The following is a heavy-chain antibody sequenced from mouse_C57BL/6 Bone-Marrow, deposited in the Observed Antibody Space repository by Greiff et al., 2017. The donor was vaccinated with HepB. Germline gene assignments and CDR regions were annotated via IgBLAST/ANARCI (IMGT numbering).Heavy chain of an antibody. J-gene: IGHJ1*03. CDR3: ALPYYYGSSYDWYFDV. CDR1: GFSLTSYG. Sequence: VQLVESGPGLVQPSQSLSITCTVSGFSLTSYGVHWVRQSPGKGLEWLGVIWSGGSTDYNAAFISRLSISKDNSKSQVFFKMNSLQADDTAIYYCALPYYYGSSYDWYFDVWGTGTTVTVSS. V-gene: IGHV2-2*01. D-gene: IGHD1-1*01. CDR2: IWSGGST.